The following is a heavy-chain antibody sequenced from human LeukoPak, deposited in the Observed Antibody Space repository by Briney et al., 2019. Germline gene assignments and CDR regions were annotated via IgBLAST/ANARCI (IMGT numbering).Heavy chain of an antibody. CDR2: IYYSGST. D-gene: IGHD2-15*01. Sequence: ASETLSLTCTVSGGSISSYYWSWIRQPPGKGLEWIGYIYYSGSTNYNPSLKSRVTISVDTSKNQFSLKLSSVTAADTAVYYCARDFPAVAATKLYYYGMDVWGQGTTVTVSS. CDR3: ARDFPAVAATKLYYYGMDV. V-gene: IGHV4-59*01. CDR1: GGSISSYY. J-gene: IGHJ6*02.